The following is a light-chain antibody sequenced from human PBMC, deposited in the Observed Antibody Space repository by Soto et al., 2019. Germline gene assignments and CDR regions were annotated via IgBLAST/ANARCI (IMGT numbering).Light chain of an antibody. Sequence: DIQMTQSPSTLSAFVGDRVTITCRASQNVGTWLAWYQQKPGKAPKLLIFDASTLDRGVPSRFSGSGSATHFTLTISSLQPDDFATYFCQQYKSFSPYTFGQGTKLDLK. V-gene: IGKV1-5*01. CDR3: QQYKSFSPYT. CDR1: QNVGTW. CDR2: DAS. J-gene: IGKJ2*01.